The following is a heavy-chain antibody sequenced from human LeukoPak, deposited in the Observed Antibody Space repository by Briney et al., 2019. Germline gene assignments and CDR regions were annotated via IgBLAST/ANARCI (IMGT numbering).Heavy chain of an antibody. D-gene: IGHD3-22*01. CDR3: ARTRYDSSGYYHSASFDY. CDR2: ILYDGSNK. CDR1: GFTFSRCA. J-gene: IGHJ4*02. Sequence: GGSLRLSCAASGFTFSRCALHWVRQAPGKGLEWVAVILYDGSNKYYADSVKGRFTISRDNSKNTLYLQMNSLRAEDTAVYYCARTRYDSSGYYHSASFDYWGQGTLVTVSS. V-gene: IGHV3-30-3*01.